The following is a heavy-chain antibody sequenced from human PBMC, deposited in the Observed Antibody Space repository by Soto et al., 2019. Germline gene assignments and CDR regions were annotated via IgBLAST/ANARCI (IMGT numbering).Heavy chain of an antibody. CDR3: ARDRETYYDILTPKGYYYYYGMDV. CDR1: GDSVSSNSAA. J-gene: IGHJ6*02. V-gene: IGHV6-1*01. Sequence: PSQTLSLTCAISGDSVSSNSAAWNWIRQSPSRGLEWLGRTYYRSKWYNDYAVSVKSRITINPDTSKNQFSLQLNSVTPEDTAVYYCARDRETYYDILTPKGYYYYYGMDVWGQGPTVTVSS. D-gene: IGHD3-9*01. CDR2: TYYRSKWYN.